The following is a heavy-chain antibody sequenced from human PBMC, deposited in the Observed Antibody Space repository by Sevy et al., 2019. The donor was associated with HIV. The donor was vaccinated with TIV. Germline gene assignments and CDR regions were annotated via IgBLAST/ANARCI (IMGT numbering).Heavy chain of an antibody. Sequence: GGSLRLSCAASGFTFTNAWMNWVRQAPGKGLEWVGRIKSKGGGGTIDYAAPVKGRFSISRDDSKNTLYLQMNSLKIEDTALYYCTCDHDYYYGTNVWGQGTTVTVSS. CDR1: GFTFTNAW. D-gene: IGHD2-21*01. CDR3: TCDHDYYYGTNV. V-gene: IGHV3-15*07. CDR2: IKSKGGGGTI. J-gene: IGHJ6*02.